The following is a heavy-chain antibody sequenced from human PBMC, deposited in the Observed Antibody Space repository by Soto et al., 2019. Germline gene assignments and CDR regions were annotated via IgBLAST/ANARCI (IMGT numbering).Heavy chain of an antibody. V-gene: IGHV3-23*01. CDR1: GFTFSSYA. CDR2: ISGSGGST. CDR3: AKLRDYDFWSGDNWFDP. Sequence: VQLLESGGGLVQPGGSLRLSRAASGFTFSSYAMSWVRQAPGKGLEWVSAISGSGGSTWYADSVKGRFTISRDNSKNTVYLQMNSLRVDDTALYYCAKLRDYDFWSGDNWFDPWGQGTLVTVSS. J-gene: IGHJ5*02. D-gene: IGHD3-3*01.